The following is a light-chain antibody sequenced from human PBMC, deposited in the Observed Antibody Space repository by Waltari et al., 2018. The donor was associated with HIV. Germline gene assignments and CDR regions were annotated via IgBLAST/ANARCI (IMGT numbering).Light chain of an antibody. V-gene: IGLV1-51*01. Sequence: QSILTQPPSVSAAPGPRVTISCSGSSSNIGNTYVSWYQPFPGTAPNLLIYDNNKRPAGIPDRCSGSKSGTSATLGITGLQTGDEADYYCGTWDSRLSAFVLGTGTSVTVL. CDR2: DNN. CDR3: GTWDSRLSAFV. J-gene: IGLJ1*01. CDR1: SSNIGNTY.